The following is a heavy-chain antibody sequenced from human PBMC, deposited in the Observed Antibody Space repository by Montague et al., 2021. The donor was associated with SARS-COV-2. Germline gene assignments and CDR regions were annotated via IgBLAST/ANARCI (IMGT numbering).Heavy chain of an antibody. CDR1: GFTFSNYG. CDR3: AKAWWIKIAAPECFDY. Sequence: SLRLSCAASGFTFSNYGIHWVRQAPGKGLEWVAVISYGGSNKYYADSVKGRFIISRDNSKNTLYLQMNSLRTEDTAVYYCAKAWWIKIAAPECFDYWGQGTLVTVSS. D-gene: IGHD6-25*01. V-gene: IGHV3-30*18. J-gene: IGHJ4*02. CDR2: ISYGGSNK.